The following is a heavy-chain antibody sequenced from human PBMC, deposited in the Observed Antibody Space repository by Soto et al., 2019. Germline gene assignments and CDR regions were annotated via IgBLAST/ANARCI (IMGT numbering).Heavy chain of an antibody. D-gene: IGHD4-17*01. V-gene: IGHV4-31*03. CDR1: GGSISSGGYY. Sequence: SETLSLTCTVSGGSISSGGYYWSWIRQHPGKGLEWIGYIYYSGSTYYNPSLKSRVTISVDTSKNQCSLKLSSVTAADTAGYYCARGVRTVTPPYYFDYWGQGPLVTVSS. CDR2: IYYSGST. J-gene: IGHJ4*02. CDR3: ARGVRTVTPPYYFDY.